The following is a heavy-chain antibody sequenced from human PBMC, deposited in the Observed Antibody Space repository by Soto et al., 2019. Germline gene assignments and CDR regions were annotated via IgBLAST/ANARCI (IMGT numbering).Heavy chain of an antibody. CDR3: AREDRGYSYGYGYYYYYGMDV. CDR2: ISYDGSNK. CDR1: GFTFSSYA. Sequence: GGSLRLSCAASGFTFSSYAMHWVRQNPGKGLEWVAVISYDGSNKYYADSVKGRFTISRDNSKNTLYLQMNSLRAEDTAVYYCAREDRGYSYGYGYYYYYGMDVWGQGTTVTVSS. D-gene: IGHD5-18*01. J-gene: IGHJ6*02. V-gene: IGHV3-30-3*01.